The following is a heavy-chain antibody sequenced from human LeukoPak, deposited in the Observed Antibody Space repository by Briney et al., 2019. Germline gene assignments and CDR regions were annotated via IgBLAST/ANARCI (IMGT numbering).Heavy chain of an antibody. J-gene: IGHJ4*02. V-gene: IGHV3-7*01. Sequence: PGGSLRLSCVASGFTFNSFWMSWVRQTPGKGLEWVAKIKPDGSEKDHVDSVKGRFTISRDNAKNSLYLQLNSLRAEDTAVYYCARSRFYFDYWGQGTLVTVSS. CDR1: GFTFNSFW. CDR3: ARSRFYFDY. CDR2: IKPDGSEK.